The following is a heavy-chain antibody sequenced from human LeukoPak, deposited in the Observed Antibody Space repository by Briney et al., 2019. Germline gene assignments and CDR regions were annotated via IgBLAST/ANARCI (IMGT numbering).Heavy chain of an antibody. CDR2: IIPIFGTA. D-gene: IGHD2-2*02. CDR1: GGTFSSYA. CDR3: AQNWGSCSSTSCYIGFWFDP. Sequence: SVKVSCKASGGTFSSYAISWVRQAPGQGLEWMGGIIPIFGTANYAQKFQGRVTITADESTSTAYMELSSLRSEDTAVYYCAQNWGSCSSTSCYIGFWFDPWGQGTLSPPPQ. J-gene: IGHJ5*02. V-gene: IGHV1-69*13.